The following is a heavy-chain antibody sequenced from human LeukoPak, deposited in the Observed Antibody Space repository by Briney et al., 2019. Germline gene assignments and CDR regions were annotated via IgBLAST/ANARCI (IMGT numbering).Heavy chain of an antibody. CDR1: GDSVSRSDSY. CDR2: IYYSGRT. CDR3: ARRRYYDGSGYLE. J-gene: IGHJ1*01. Sequence: NASETLSLTCSVSGDSVSRSDSYWDWIRQPPGEGLEWIGTIYYSGRTYYSPSLKSRVTMSVDPSNNQFSLTLRPVTAADTAVYYCARRRYYDGSGYLEWGQGTLLSVSS. V-gene: IGHV4-39*01. D-gene: IGHD3-22*01.